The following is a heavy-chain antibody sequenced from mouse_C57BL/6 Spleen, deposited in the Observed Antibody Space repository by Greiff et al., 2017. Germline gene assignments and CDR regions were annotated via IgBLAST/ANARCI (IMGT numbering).Heavy chain of an antibody. CDR3: ARIEGYDGSSGYFDY. J-gene: IGHJ2*01. V-gene: IGHV8-8*01. CDR1: GFSLSTFGIG. CDR2: IWWADDK. Sequence: QVQLKQSGPGILQPSQTLSLTCSFSGFSLSTFGIGVGWLRQPSGKGLEWLALIWWADDKYSNPALKSRLPIAKDTAKNQEFPTSANVDTADTATYYGARIEGYDGSSGYFDYWGQGTTLTVSS. D-gene: IGHD1-1*01.